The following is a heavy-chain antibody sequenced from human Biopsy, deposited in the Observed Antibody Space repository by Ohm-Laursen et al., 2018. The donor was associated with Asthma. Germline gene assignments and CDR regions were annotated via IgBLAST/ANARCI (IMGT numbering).Heavy chain of an antibody. D-gene: IGHD3-9*01. J-gene: IGHJ3*01. CDR1: GYTFTSYA. CDR3: ARTYYDFLTGQVNDAFAL. CDR2: INAGNGNT. V-gene: IGHV1-3*01. Sequence: GASVKVSCKASGYTFTSYAMHWVRQAPGQRLEWMGWINAGNGNTKYSQKFQGRVTITRDTSASTAYMELSSLRSEDTAMYYCARTYYDFLTGQVNDAFALWGQGTMVTVSS.